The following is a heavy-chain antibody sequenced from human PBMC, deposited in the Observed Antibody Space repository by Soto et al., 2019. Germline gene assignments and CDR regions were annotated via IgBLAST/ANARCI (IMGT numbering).Heavy chain of an antibody. Sequence: QVQLVESGGGVVQPGRSLRLSYAASAFTFSSYGMHWVRQAPGKGLEWVAGISYDGSNKYYVDSVKCRFTISRDNSKNTLYLQMNSLRAEDTAVYYCAKQGNSGFLEWFGYYFDYWGQGTLVTVSS. CDR2: ISYDGSNK. CDR3: AKQGNSGFLEWFGYYFDY. D-gene: IGHD3-3*01. J-gene: IGHJ4*02. V-gene: IGHV3-30*18. CDR1: AFTFSSYG.